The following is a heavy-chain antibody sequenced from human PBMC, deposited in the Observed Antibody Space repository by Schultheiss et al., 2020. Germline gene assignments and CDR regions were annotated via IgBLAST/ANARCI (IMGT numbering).Heavy chain of an antibody. CDR2: IYYSGST. Sequence: SQTLSLTCTVSGGSISSYYWSWIRQHPGKGLEWIGYIYYSGSTYYNPSLKSRVTISVDTSKNQFSLKLSSVTAADTAVYYCATLAVAGTTPPYWGQGTLVTVSS. CDR1: GGSISSYY. J-gene: IGHJ4*02. V-gene: IGHV4-59*06. D-gene: IGHD6-19*01. CDR3: ATLAVAGTTPPY.